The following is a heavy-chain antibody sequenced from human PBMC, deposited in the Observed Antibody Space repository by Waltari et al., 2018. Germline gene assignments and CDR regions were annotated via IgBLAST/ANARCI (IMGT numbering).Heavy chain of an antibody. CDR2: FDPEDGET. Sequence: QVQLVQSGAEVKKPGASVKVSCKVSGYTLTELSMHWVRPAPGKGLEWMGGFDPEDGETIYAQKFQGRVTMTEDTSTDTAYMELSSLRSEDTAVYYCATFGSGSYFGGCAKRAGCDWGQGTLVTVSS. CDR1: GYTLTELS. V-gene: IGHV1-24*01. CDR3: ATFGSGSYFGGCAKRAGCD. D-gene: IGHD1-26*01. J-gene: IGHJ4*02.